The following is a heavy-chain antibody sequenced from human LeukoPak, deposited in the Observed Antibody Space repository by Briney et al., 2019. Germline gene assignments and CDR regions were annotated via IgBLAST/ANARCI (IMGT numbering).Heavy chain of an antibody. CDR1: GYSISSGYY. D-gene: IGHD2-15*01. V-gene: IGHV4-38-2*02. CDR2: IYYSGST. Sequence: SETLSLTCTVSGYSISSGYYWGWIRQPPGKGLEWIGSIYYSGSTYYNPSLKSRVTISVDTSKNQFSLRLSSVTAADTAVYYCARHVDYYYGMDVWGQGTTVTVSS. CDR3: ARHVDYYYGMDV. J-gene: IGHJ6*02.